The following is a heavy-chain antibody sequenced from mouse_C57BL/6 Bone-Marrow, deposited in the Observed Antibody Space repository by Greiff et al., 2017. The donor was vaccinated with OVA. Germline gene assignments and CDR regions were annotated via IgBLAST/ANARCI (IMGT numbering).Heavy chain of an antibody. V-gene: IGHV1-4*01. CDR1: GYTFTSYP. CDR3: AREGYGNSFAY. J-gene: IGHJ3*01. D-gene: IGHD2-10*02. Sequence: VQLQQSGAELARPGASVKMSCKASGYTFTSYPMPCVTQRPGQGLEWIGYINPSSGYPTSNQKFNDKATLTADKSSSTAYMQLSSLTSEDSAVYYCAREGYGNSFAYWGQGTLVTVSA. CDR2: INPSSGYP.